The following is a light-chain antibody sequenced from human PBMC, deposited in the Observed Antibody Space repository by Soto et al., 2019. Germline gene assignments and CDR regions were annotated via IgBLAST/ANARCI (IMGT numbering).Light chain of an antibody. V-gene: IGKV1-39*01. Sequence: DIQMTQSPSSQSASVGDRVTITCRASQYINSYLNWYQQKPGKAPKLLIYAASSLQSGVPSRFSGSGSDTDFTLTISSLQPDDFATYYCQQSFSTPRTFGQGTRLDI. J-gene: IGKJ1*01. CDR1: QYINSY. CDR3: QQSFSTPRT. CDR2: AAS.